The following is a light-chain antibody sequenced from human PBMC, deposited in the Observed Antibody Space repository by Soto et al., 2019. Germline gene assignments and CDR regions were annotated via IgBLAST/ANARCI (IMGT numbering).Light chain of an antibody. V-gene: IGKV1-39*01. Sequence: DIQMTQSPSSLSASVGDRVTITCRASQSISSYLNWYQQKPGKAPKLLIYAASSLQSGVPSRFSGSGSGTDFTLTISSLQPEDFATYYCQQSYSTTWTCGQGTRWIS. J-gene: IGKJ1*01. CDR2: AAS. CDR3: QQSYSTTWT. CDR1: QSISSY.